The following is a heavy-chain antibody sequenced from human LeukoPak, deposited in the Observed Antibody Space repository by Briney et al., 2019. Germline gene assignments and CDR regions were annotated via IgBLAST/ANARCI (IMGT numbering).Heavy chain of an antibody. CDR3: ARGQTIVGATGDF. CDR2: INHSGST. D-gene: IGHD1-26*01. J-gene: IGHJ4*02. V-gene: IGHV4-34*01. Sequence: SETLSLTCAVYGGSFSGYYWSWIRQPPGKGLEWIGEINHSGSTNYNPSLKSRVTISVDTSKNQFSLRLSSVTAADTAVYYCARGQTIVGATGDFWGQGTLDTVSS. CDR1: GGSFSGYY.